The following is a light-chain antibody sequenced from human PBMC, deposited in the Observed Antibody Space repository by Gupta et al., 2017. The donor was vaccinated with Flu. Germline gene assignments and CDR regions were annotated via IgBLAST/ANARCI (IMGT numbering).Light chain of an antibody. Sequence: QSALTQPASVSGSPAQSSTRSCTGASRDVGGFHYGSWYQQQPGEAPRLIIYEVRNRPSGIANRFSGSKSGNAASLTISGLQTEDEGDYYCSSYTTSSTPWVFGGGTRLTVL. CDR2: EVR. CDR1: SRDVGGFHY. J-gene: IGLJ3*02. V-gene: IGLV2-14*01. CDR3: SSYTTSSTPWV.